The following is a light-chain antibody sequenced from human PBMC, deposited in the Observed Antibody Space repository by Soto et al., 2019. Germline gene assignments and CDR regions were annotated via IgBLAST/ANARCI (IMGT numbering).Light chain of an antibody. CDR1: QTVASNY. V-gene: IGKV3-20*01. CDR3: QQYINSRWT. J-gene: IGKJ1*01. CDR2: GAS. Sequence: ETVLTQSPGTLSLSPGERVTLSCRASQTVASNYFAWYQQRPGQAPRLLMNGASTRATGVPDRFSGSGSGTDFTLTISRLEPEDFAVYYCQQYINSRWTFGQGTKVDIK.